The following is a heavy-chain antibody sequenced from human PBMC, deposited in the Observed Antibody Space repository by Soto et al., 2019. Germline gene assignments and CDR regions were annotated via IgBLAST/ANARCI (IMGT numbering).Heavy chain of an antibody. J-gene: IGHJ4*02. CDR3: ARGYCSGDTCYHIDY. V-gene: IGHV3-23*01. Sequence: EVQLLDSGGGSVQPGGSLRLSCAASGFTFSSYVMRWVRQAPGKGLEWVSSISGSGGNTYYIDSVKGRFTVTRDNSKNTLCLQMNSLRAEDTAVYFCARGYCSGDTCYHIDYWGQGTLVTVSS. CDR2: ISGSGGNT. D-gene: IGHD2-15*01. CDR1: GFTFSSYV.